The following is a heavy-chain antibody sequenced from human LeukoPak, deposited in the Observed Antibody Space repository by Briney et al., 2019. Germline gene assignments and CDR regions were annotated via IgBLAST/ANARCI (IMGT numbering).Heavy chain of an antibody. J-gene: IGHJ4*02. CDR3: ARYIVVAQLGFDY. CDR1: GEPFSGYY. D-gene: IGHD2-15*01. CDR2: ITHSGST. V-gene: IGHV4-34*01. Sequence: SETLSLTCAVYGEPFSGYYWSWIRQPPGKGLEWMGEITHSGSTNYNPSLKSRVTIAVDTSKNQFSLKLSSVTAADTAVYYCARYIVVAQLGFDYWGQGTLVTVSS.